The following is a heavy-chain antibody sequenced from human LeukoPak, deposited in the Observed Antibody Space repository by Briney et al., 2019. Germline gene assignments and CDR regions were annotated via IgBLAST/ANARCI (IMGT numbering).Heavy chain of an antibody. CDR1: GFTFRSYS. CDR2: ISDSGGST. Sequence: PGGSLRLSCVVSGFTFRSYSMNWVRQAPGKGLEWVSTISDSGGSTYYADSVKGRFTISRDNSKSTLYLQMNSLRAEDTAVYYCGRYYVMDVWGQGTSVTVSS. V-gene: IGHV3-23*01. CDR3: GRYYVMDV. J-gene: IGHJ6*02.